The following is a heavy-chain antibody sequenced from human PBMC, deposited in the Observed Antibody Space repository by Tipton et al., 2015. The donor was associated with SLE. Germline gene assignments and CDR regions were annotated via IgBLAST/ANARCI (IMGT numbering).Heavy chain of an antibody. D-gene: IGHD1/OR15-1a*01. CDR3: AKSEKTTVFYLDS. Sequence: SLRLSCATSGFTVRSYALSWVRPAPGKGLEWVSAISSGGGSTYYADFVKGRFSISINKSKKTLFLQMNSLRVDDTATYYCAKSEKTTVFYLDSWCQGTLISVSS. CDR2: ISSGGGST. CDR1: GFTVRSYA. V-gene: IGHV3-23*01. J-gene: IGHJ4*02.